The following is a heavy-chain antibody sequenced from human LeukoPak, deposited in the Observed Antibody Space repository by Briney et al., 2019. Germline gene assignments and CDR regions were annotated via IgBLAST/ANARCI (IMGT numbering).Heavy chain of an antibody. CDR3: ARADSYGRIDY. J-gene: IGHJ4*02. Sequence: PSETLSLTCTVSGGSISSSSYYWGWIRQPPGKGLEWIGSIYYSGSTNYNPSLKSRVTISVDKSKNQFSLKLSSVTAADTAVYYCARADSYGRIDYWGQGTLVTVSS. CDR2: IYYSGST. V-gene: IGHV4-39*07. D-gene: IGHD5-18*01. CDR1: GGSISSSSYY.